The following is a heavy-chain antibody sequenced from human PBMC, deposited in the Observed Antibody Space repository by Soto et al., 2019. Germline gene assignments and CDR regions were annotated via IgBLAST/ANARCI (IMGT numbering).Heavy chain of an antibody. CDR3: AVVVEGDGYSNFDY. Sequence: PGGSLRLSCAASGFTFSSYAMSWVRQAPGKGLEWVSAISGSGGSTYYADSVKGRFTISRDNSKNTLYLQMNSLRAEDTAVYYCAVVVEGDGYSNFDYWGQGTLVTVSS. J-gene: IGHJ4*02. D-gene: IGHD5-18*01. CDR1: GFTFSSYA. CDR2: ISGSGGST. V-gene: IGHV3-23*01.